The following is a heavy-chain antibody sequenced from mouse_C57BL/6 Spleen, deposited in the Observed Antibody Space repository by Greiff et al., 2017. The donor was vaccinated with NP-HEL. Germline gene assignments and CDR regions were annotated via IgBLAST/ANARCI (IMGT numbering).Heavy chain of an antibody. CDR2: ISSGSSTI. V-gene: IGHV5-17*01. CDR3: AKKEDEGYAMDD. J-gene: IGHJ4*01. Sequence: EVMLVESGGGLVKPGGSLKLSCAASGFTFSDYGMHWVRQAPEKGLEWVAYISSGSSTIYSADTVKGRFTLSRDNAKNTLFLQMTSLRSEDTAMYYWAKKEDEGYAMDDWGQGTSVTVSS. CDR1: GFTFSDYG.